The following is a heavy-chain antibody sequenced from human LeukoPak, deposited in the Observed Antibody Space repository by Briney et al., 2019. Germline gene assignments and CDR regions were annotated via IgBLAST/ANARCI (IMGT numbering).Heavy chain of an antibody. D-gene: IGHD4-17*01. CDR1: GGSISSGGYY. J-gene: IGHJ5*02. Sequence: PSETLSLTCTVSGGSISSGGYYWSWIRQHPGKGLEWIGYIYYSGSTYYNPSLKSRVTISVDTSKNQFSLELSSVTAADTAVYYCARDPRNGDYLGGWFDPWGQGTLVTVSS. V-gene: IGHV4-31*03. CDR2: IYYSGST. CDR3: ARDPRNGDYLGGWFDP.